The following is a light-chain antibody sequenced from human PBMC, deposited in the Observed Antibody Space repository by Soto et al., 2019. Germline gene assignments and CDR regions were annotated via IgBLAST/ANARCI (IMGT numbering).Light chain of an antibody. V-gene: IGKV3-20*01. CDR1: QTVSSSY. CDR3: QQYGSSLFT. CDR2: GAS. Sequence: EIVLTQSPGTLSLFPGERATLSYRASQTVSSSYLAWYQQKPGQAPGLLIYGASSRATGIPDRFSGSGSGTDFTLTISRLEPEDFAVYYCQQYGSSLFTFGPGTKVDIK. J-gene: IGKJ3*01.